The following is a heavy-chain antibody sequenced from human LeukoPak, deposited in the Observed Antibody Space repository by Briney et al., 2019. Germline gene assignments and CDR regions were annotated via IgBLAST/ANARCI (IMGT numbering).Heavy chain of an antibody. CDR2: IYYSGNT. V-gene: IGHV4-61*01. CDR3: ARGDGSGSYIY. D-gene: IGHD3-10*01. J-gene: IGHJ4*02. Sequence: SETLSLTCTVSGGSISSSSYYWSWIRQPPGKGLEWIGYIYYSGNTNYNPSLKTRVTISVDTSKNQFSLRLTSVTAADTAVYYCARGDGSGSYIYWGQGTLVTVSS. CDR1: GGSISSSSYY.